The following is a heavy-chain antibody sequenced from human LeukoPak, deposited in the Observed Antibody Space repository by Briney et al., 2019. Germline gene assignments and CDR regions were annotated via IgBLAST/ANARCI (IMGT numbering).Heavy chain of an antibody. CDR1: GYTFTYRY. J-gene: IGHJ5*02. D-gene: IGHD6-19*01. Sequence: GSSVKVSCRASGYTFTYRYLRWVRQAPGQALEWMGWITPFNGNTNYAQKFQDRVTITRDRSMSTAYMELSSLRSEDTAMYYCASEQWLEGWFDPWGQGTLVTVSS. CDR3: ASEQWLEGWFDP. V-gene: IGHV1-45*02. CDR2: ITPFNGNT.